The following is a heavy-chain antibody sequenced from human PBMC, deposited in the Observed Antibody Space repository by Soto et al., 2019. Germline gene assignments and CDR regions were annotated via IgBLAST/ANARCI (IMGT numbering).Heavy chain of an antibody. D-gene: IGHD6-13*01. CDR2: IIPIFGTA. Sequence: QVQLVQSGAEVKKPGSSVKVSCKASGGTFSSYAISWVRQAPGQGLEWMGGIIPIFGTANYAQKFQGRVTITADESTSTAYMELSSLRSEDTAVYYCASPNRSGWYSQYWYFDLWGRGTLVTVSS. CDR1: GGTFSSYA. V-gene: IGHV1-69*12. CDR3: ASPNRSGWYSQYWYFDL. J-gene: IGHJ2*01.